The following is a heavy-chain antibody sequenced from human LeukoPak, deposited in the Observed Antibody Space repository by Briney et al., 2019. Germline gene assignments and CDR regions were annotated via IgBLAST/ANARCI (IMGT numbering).Heavy chain of an antibody. CDR1: GGSISSSSYY. V-gene: IGHV4-39*01. D-gene: IGHD2-2*01. CDR3: ARRGIVVVPAAQGNAFDI. CDR2: IYYSGST. Sequence: PSETLSLTCTVSGGSISSSSYYWGWIRQPPGKGLEWMGSIYYSGSTYYNPSLKSRVTISVDTSKNQFSLKLSSVTAADTAVYYCARRGIVVVPAAQGNAFDIWGQGTMVTVSS. J-gene: IGHJ3*02.